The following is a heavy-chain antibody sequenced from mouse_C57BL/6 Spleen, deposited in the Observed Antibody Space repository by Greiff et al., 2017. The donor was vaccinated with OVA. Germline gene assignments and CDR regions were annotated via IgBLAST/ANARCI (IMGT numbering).Heavy chain of an antibody. J-gene: IGHJ1*03. CDR3: ARPYDYDWYFDV. CDR1: GYTFTDYN. V-gene: IGHV1-22*01. CDR2: INPNNGGT. D-gene: IGHD2-4*01. Sequence: EVKLMESGPELVKPGASVKMSCKASGYTFTDYNMHWVKQSHGKSLEWIGYINPNNGGTSYNQKFKGKATLTVNKSSSTAYMELRSLTSEDSAVYYCARPYDYDWYFDVWGTGTTVTVSS.